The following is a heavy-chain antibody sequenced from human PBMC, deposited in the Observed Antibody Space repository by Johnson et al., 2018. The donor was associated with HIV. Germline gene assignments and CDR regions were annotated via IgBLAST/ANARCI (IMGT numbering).Heavy chain of an antibody. D-gene: IGHD6-19*01. J-gene: IGHJ3*02. Sequence: VQLVESGGGLVQPGGSLRLSCAASGFTCSSYWMSWVRQAPGRGLEWVANIKQEGREKYYVHSVQGRFTISIDNAKNSLYLQMNGLRAEDTAVYYCARFSSGFAFDIWGQGTMVTVSS. CDR3: ARFSSGFAFDI. CDR1: GFTCSSYW. CDR2: IKQEGREK. V-gene: IGHV3-7*01.